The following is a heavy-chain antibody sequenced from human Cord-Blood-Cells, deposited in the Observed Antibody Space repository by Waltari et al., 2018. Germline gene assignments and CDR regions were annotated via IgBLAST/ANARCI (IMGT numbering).Heavy chain of an antibody. CDR1: GFTFSSHA. CDR3: AKGGLRFLEWLLYYFDY. Sequence: QVQLVESGGGVVQPGRSLRLSCAASGFTFSSHARPWVGQATAKGLEWVAVISYDGSNKYYADSVKGRFTISIDNSKNTLYLQMNSLRAEDTAVYYCAKGGLRFLEWLLYYFDYWGQGTLVTVSS. V-gene: IGHV3-30*18. CDR2: ISYDGSNK. J-gene: IGHJ4*02. D-gene: IGHD3-3*01.